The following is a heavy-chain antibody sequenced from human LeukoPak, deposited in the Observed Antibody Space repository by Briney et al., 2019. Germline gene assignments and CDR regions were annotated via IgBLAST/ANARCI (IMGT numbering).Heavy chain of an antibody. V-gene: IGHV1-2*02. Sequence: GASVKVSCKASGYTFIDYYIHWVRQAPGQGLEWMGWVNPNRGDTNYAQKFQGRVTMTTNTSISTAYMDLTRVTSGDTAVYYCARGTSWGHYWGQGTLVTVSS. CDR3: ARGTSWGHY. CDR2: VNPNRGDT. J-gene: IGHJ4*02. D-gene: IGHD3-16*01. CDR1: GYTFIDYY.